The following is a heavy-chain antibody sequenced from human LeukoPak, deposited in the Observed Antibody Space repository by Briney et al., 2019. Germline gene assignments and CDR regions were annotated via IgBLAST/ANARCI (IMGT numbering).Heavy chain of an antibody. J-gene: IGHJ4*02. CDR3: ARVPTYYDFWSDFVY. D-gene: IGHD3-3*01. CDR1: GYTFTSYG. V-gene: IGHV1-18*01. CDR2: ISAYNGNT. Sequence: ASVKVSCKASGYTFTSYGISSVRQAPGQGLEWMGWISAYNGNTNYAQKLQGRVTMTTDTSTSTAYMELRSLRSDDTAVYYCARVPTYYDFWSDFVYWGQGTLVTVSS.